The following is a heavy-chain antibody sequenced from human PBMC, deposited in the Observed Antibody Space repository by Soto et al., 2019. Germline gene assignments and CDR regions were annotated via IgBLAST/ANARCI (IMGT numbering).Heavy chain of an antibody. CDR2: INPNSGGT. CDR1: GSTFTGYY. V-gene: IGHV1-2*04. J-gene: IGHJ6*02. CDR3: ARRSGGSSYYYGMDV. D-gene: IGHD2-15*01. Sequence: ASVKVSCKASGSTFTGYYMHWVRQAPGQGLEWMGWINPNSGGTNYAQKFQGWVTMTRDTSISTAYMELSRLRSDDTAVCYCARRSGGSSYYYGMDVWGQGTTVTVSS.